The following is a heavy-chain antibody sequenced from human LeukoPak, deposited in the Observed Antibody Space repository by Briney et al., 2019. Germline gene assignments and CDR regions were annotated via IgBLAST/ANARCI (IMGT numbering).Heavy chain of an antibody. CDR3: ARDHSSSWYYGAFDI. J-gene: IGHJ3*02. V-gene: IGHV1-18*04. CDR1: GYTFTSYG. CDR2: ISAYNGNT. D-gene: IGHD6-13*01. Sequence: ASVKVSCKASGYTFTSYGISWVRQAPGQGLEWMGWISAYNGNTNYAQKLQGRVTMTTDTSTSTAYMELRSLRSDDTAVYYCARDHSSSWYYGAFDIWGQGTMVIVSS.